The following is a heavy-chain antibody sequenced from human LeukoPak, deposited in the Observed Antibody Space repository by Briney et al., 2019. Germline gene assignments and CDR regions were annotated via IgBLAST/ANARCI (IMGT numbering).Heavy chain of an antibody. V-gene: IGHV3-7*01. D-gene: IGHD4-17*01. CDR2: IKKDGSEK. J-gene: IGHJ4*02. Sequence: GGSLRLSCAASGFTFSSYWLSWVRQAPGKGLEWVANIKKDGSEKYYVDSVKGRFTISRDSAKNSLYLQMNSLRAEDTAVYYCATDPAQNEYGDIDYWGQGALVTVSS. CDR3: ATDPAQNEYGDIDY. CDR1: GFTFSSYW.